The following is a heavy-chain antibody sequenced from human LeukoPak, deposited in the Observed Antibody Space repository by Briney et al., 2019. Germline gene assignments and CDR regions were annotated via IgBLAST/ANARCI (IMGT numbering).Heavy chain of an antibody. CDR3: ATVVSTSYPRRGYYYGMDV. CDR1: GFVFTAHW. D-gene: IGHD2-2*01. CDR2: INPSGDFT. J-gene: IGHJ6*02. V-gene: IGHV1-46*01. Sequence: ASVKVSCKASGFVFTAHWMHWLRQAPGQGHEGMGVINPSGDFTMYTQKFQGRVTMTEDTSTDTAYMELSSLRSEDTAVYYCATVVSTSYPRRGYYYGMDVWGQGTTVTVSS.